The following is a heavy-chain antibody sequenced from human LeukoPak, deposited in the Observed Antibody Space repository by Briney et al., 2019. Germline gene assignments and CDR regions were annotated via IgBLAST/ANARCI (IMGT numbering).Heavy chain of an antibody. V-gene: IGHV4-31*03. CDR2: IYYSGNS. CDR3: ARGLGGTPRRAFDI. D-gene: IGHD6-19*01. CDR1: GGSISSGGYY. Sequence: SSETLSLTCTVSGGSISSGGYYWSWIRQLPRKGLEWIGYIYYSGNSYYNPSLKSRVTMSVDTSKNQFSLRLSSVTAADTAVYYCARGLGGTPRRAFDIWGQGTMVTVSS. J-gene: IGHJ3*02.